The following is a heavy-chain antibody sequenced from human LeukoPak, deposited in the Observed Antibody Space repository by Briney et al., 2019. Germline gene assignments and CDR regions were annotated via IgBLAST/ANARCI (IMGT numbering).Heavy chain of an antibody. CDR3: ARGGSGNWNAPFDY. CDR2: ISSSGSTI. Sequence: GGSLRLSCAASGFTFSSYEMNWVRQAPGKGLEWVSYISSSGSTIYYADSVKGRFTISRDNAKNSLYLQMNSLRAEDTAVYYCARGGSGNWNAPFDYWGQGTLVTVSS. V-gene: IGHV3-48*03. J-gene: IGHJ4*02. D-gene: IGHD1-1*01. CDR1: GFTFSSYE.